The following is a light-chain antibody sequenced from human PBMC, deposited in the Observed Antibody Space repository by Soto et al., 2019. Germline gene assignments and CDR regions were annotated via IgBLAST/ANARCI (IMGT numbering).Light chain of an antibody. CDR2: EGS. CDR3: CSYAGGSTFGGI. V-gene: IGLV2-23*03. Sequence: QSVLSQPASVSGSPGQSITISCTGTSSDVGSYNLVSWYQQHPGKAPKLMIFEGSKRPSGVSNRFSGSKSGNTASLTISGLQAEDEADYYCCSYAGGSTFGGIFGGGTKVTVL. J-gene: IGLJ2*01. CDR1: SSDVGSYNL.